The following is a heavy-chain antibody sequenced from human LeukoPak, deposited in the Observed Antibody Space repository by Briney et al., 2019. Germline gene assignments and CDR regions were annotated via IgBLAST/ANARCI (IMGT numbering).Heavy chain of an antibody. CDR2: ICASGXST. Sequence: GGSLRLSCAASGFTLSSYAMTWVRQAPGKXXXXXXAICASGXSTXYAXXVXGXFTISRDNSKNTLYLQMNSLRAEDTAVYYCAKVISSSCGIGGYWGQGTLVTVSS. V-gene: IGHV3-23*01. CDR3: AKVISSSCGIGGY. J-gene: IGHJ4*02. CDR1: GFTLSSYA. D-gene: IGHD6-13*01.